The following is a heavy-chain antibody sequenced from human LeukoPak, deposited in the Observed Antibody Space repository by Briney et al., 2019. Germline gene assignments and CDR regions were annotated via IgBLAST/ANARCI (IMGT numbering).Heavy chain of an antibody. CDR2: TNSDGNST. Sequence: PGGSLRLSCAAPGFTFSSYWMHWVRQPPGKGLVWVSRTNSDGNSTRYADSVKGRFTISRDNAKNTLYLQMNSLRAEDTAVYYCARNHQADYWGQGILVTVSS. J-gene: IGHJ4*02. D-gene: IGHD2-2*01. V-gene: IGHV3-74*01. CDR1: GFTFSSYW. CDR3: ARNHQADY.